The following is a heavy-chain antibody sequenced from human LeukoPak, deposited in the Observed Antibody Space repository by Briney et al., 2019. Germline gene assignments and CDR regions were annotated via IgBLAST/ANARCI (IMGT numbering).Heavy chain of an antibody. CDR3: AIYVHYYGTGWKEYFEH. CDR2: IWFDGSNQ. V-gene: IGHV3-33*01. D-gene: IGHD6-19*01. Sequence: GGSLRLSCAASGFTIRDYHMNWVRQAPGKGLEWVAVIWFDGSNQYYADSVRGRFTISRDNSNNMLYLQMNSLRVEDTAVYFCAIYVHYYGTGWKEYFEHWGQGALVTVAS. CDR1: GFTIRDYH. J-gene: IGHJ1*01.